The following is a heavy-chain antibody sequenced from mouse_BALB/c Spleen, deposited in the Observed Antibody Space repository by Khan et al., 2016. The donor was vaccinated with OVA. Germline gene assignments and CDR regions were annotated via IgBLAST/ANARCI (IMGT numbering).Heavy chain of an antibody. CDR1: GYTFTDYA. CDR3: TRPAYDGYYDY. D-gene: IGHD2-3*01. CDR2: ISTYSGNT. J-gene: IGHJ2*01. V-gene: IGHV1S137*01. Sequence: LQQSGPELVRPGVSVKISCKGFGYTFTDYAMHWVKQSHAKSLEWIGLISTYSGNTNYKQKFKGKATMTVDKYSSTAYMEFARLTSEAYAIYNCTRPAYDGYYDYWGHGTTLTVSS.